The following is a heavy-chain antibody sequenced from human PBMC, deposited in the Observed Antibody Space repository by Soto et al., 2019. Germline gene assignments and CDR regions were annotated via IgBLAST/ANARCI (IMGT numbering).Heavy chain of an antibody. CDR3: AADRDYYDSSGYYPPYYFDY. CDR2: IVVGSGNT. CDR1: GFTFTSSA. D-gene: IGHD3-22*01. Sequence: QMPLVQSGPEVKKPGTSVKVSCKASGFTFTSSAVQWVRQARGQRLEWIGWIVVGSGNTNYAQKFQERVTITRDMSTSTAYMELSSLRSEDTAVYYCAADRDYYDSSGYYPPYYFDYWGQGTLVTVSS. J-gene: IGHJ4*02. V-gene: IGHV1-58*01.